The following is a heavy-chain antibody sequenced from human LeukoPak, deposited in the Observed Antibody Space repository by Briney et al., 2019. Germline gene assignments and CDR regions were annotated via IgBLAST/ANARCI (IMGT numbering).Heavy chain of an antibody. Sequence: SETLSLTCAVYGGSFSGYYWRWIRQPPGKGLEWIGKINHSGSTNYNPSLKSRVTISVDTSKNQFSLKLSSVTAADTAVYYCATATRSSNVYFDYWGQGTLVTVSS. CDR2: INHSGST. D-gene: IGHD1-26*01. J-gene: IGHJ4*02. V-gene: IGHV4-34*01. CDR3: ATATRSSNVYFDY. CDR1: GGSFSGYY.